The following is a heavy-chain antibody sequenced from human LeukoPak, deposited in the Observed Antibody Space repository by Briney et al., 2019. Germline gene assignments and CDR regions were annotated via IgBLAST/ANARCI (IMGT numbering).Heavy chain of an antibody. CDR2: INHSGST. CDR1: GGSFSGYY. V-gene: IGHV4-34*01. J-gene: IGHJ6*02. D-gene: IGHD5-24*01. Sequence: SETLSLTCAVYGGSFSGYYWSWIRQPPGKGLEWIGEINHSGSTNYNPSLKSRVTISVDTSKNQFSLKLSSVTAADTAVYYCARDRVGRDGYNYAPYYYYYGMDVWGQGTTVTVSS. CDR3: ARDRVGRDGYNYAPYYYYYGMDV.